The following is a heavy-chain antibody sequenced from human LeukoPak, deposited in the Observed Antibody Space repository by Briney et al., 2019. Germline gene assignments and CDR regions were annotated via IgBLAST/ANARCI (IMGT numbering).Heavy chain of an antibody. CDR3: ARGLGTYDSSDLTWPMISF. V-gene: IGHV1-8*01. CDR2: MNPISGDT. Sequence: GASVKVSCKASRYTFTNYEINWVRQATGQGLEWMGWMNPISGDTAYAQKFQGRITMTRSTSISTAYMELSSLRSEDTAVYYCARGLGTYDSSDLTWPMISFWGQGTLVTVSS. D-gene: IGHD3-22*01. CDR1: RYTFTNYE. J-gene: IGHJ4*02.